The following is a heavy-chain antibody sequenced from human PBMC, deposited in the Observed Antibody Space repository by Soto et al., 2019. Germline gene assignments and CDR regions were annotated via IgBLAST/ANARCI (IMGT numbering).Heavy chain of an antibody. D-gene: IGHD2-2*01. Sequence: QVQLQQWGAGLLKPSETLSLTCAVYGGSFSGYYWSWIRQPPGKGLEWIGEINHSGSTNYNPSLKIRVTISVAXXKXQXXPKLSSVTAADTAVYYCARPRIVVVPAAMARGMDVWGQGTTVTVSS. CDR3: ARPRIVVVPAAMARGMDV. J-gene: IGHJ6*02. CDR1: GGSFSGYY. V-gene: IGHV4-34*01. CDR2: INHSGST.